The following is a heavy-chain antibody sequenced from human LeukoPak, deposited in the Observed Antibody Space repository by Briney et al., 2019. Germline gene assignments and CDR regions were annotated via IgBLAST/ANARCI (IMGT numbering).Heavy chain of an antibody. CDR2: IRYDGNNT. Sequence: GESLRLSCVTSGFTFSTPAMHWVRMAPPPGQDRVAFIRYDGNNTNYANSAKNRLAISRDNSKITLFLQMNSLRLEDTCVYYCTRGDDFGSNTRLPKFNWFDPWGQGSLVTVSS. J-gene: IGHJ5*02. V-gene: IGHV3-30*02. CDR1: GFTFSTPA. D-gene: IGHD3-3*01. CDR3: TRGDDFGSNTRLPKFNWFDP.